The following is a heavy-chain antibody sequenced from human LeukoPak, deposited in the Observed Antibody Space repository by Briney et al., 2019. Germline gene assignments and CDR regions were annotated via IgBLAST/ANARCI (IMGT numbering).Heavy chain of an antibody. J-gene: IGHJ4*02. D-gene: IGHD2-21*02. Sequence: PSETLSLTCTVSGGSISSGGYYWRWIRQHPGKGLEWLGYIYYSGSTYYNPSLKSRVTISVDTSKNQFSLKLSPVTAADTAVYYSTRDRQGGDALEYWGQGTLVTVSS. CDR1: GGSISSGGYY. V-gene: IGHV4-31*03. CDR3: TRDRQGGDALEY. CDR2: IYYSGST.